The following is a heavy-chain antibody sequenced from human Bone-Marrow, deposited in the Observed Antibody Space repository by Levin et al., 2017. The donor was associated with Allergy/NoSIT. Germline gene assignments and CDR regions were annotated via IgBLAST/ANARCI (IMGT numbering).Heavy chain of an antibody. Sequence: AGESLKISCAASGFTFNTYWMSWVRQAPGKGLECVASIKQDGTEKYYVGSVRGRFTISRDNAKNSLYLHMNSLRADDTAVYFCATEGVEKWLPSAYWGQGTQVTVSS. CDR3: ATEGVEKWLPSAY. CDR1: GFTFNTYW. J-gene: IGHJ4*02. CDR2: IKQDGTEK. D-gene: IGHD3-22*01. V-gene: IGHV3-7*03.